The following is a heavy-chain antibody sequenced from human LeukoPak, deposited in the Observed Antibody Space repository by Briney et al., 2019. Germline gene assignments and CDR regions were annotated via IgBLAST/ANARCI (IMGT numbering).Heavy chain of an antibody. CDR3: ARAPSPYRTTHYYFGMDV. V-gene: IGHV1-69*04. CDR1: GGTFSSYA. CDR2: IIPILGIA. Sequence: GSSVKVSCKASGGTFSSYAISWVRQAPGQGLEWMGRIIPILGIANYAQKFQGRVTITADKSTSTAYMELSSLRPEDTAVYYCARAPSPYRTTHYYFGMDVWGQGTTVIVSS. D-gene: IGHD4-17*01. J-gene: IGHJ6*02.